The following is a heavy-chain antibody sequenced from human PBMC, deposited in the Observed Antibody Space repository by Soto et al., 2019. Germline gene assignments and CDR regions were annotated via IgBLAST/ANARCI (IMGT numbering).Heavy chain of an antibody. CDR3: ARESSRYDAFDI. Sequence: GGSLRLSCAASGFTFSDHYMDWVRQAPGKGLEWVGRTRNKANSYTTEYAASVKGRFTISRDDSKNSLYLQMNSLKTEDTAVYYCARESSRYDAFDIWGQGTMVTVSS. V-gene: IGHV3-72*01. CDR1: GFTFSDHY. J-gene: IGHJ3*02. D-gene: IGHD2-2*01. CDR2: TRNKANSYTT.